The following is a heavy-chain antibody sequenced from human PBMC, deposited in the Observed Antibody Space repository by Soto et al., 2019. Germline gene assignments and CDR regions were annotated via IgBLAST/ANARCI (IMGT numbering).Heavy chain of an antibody. V-gene: IGHV4-30-4*01. CDR2: IYYSGST. Sequence: SETLSLTCTVSGGSISSGDYYWSWIRQPPGKGLEWIGYIYYSGSTYYNPSLKSRVTISVDASKNQFSLKLSPVTAADTAVYYCARAPSSGSYYSTPHDAFDIWGQGTMVTVSS. D-gene: IGHD1-26*01. CDR3: ARAPSSGSYYSTPHDAFDI. J-gene: IGHJ3*02. CDR1: GGSISSGDYY.